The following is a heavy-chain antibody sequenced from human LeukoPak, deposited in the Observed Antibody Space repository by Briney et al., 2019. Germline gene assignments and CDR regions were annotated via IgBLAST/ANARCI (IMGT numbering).Heavy chain of an antibody. D-gene: IGHD3-22*01. CDR2: IYYSGST. J-gene: IGHJ4*02. CDR3: ARLNYYDSSGPRVYFDY. Sequence: PSETLSLTCTVSGGSISSGDYYWSWIRQPPGKGLEWIGYIYYSGSTYYNPSLKSRVTISVDTSKNQFSLKLSSVTAADTAVYYCARLNYYDSSGPRVYFDYWGQGTLVTVSS. CDR1: GGSISSGDYY. V-gene: IGHV4-30-4*08.